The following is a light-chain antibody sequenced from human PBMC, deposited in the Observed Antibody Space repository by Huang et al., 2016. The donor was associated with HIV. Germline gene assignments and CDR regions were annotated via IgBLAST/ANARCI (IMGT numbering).Light chain of an antibody. CDR1: QDISNY. V-gene: IGKV1-33*01. Sequence: DIQMTQSPSSLSASVGDRVTITYQASQDISNYLKWYQQKPGKAPKLLIDSASNLETWVPSRCRGSGSGTDFTFTISSLQPEDIATYYCQQYDNLITFGQGTRLEI. CDR2: SAS. J-gene: IGKJ5*01. CDR3: QQYDNLIT.